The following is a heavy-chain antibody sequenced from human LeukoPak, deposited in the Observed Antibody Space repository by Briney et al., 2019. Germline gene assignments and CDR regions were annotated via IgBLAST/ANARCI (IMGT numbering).Heavy chain of an antibody. J-gene: IGHJ4*02. Sequence: GASVKVSCKASGGTFSSYAISWVRQAPGQGLEWMGGIIPIFGTANYAQKFQGRVTITADESTSTAYMELSSLRSEDTAVYYCARGGGSRRGSGYYFDYWGQGTLVTVSS. V-gene: IGHV1-69*13. CDR3: ARGGGSRRGSGYYFDY. D-gene: IGHD2-15*01. CDR2: IIPIFGTA. CDR1: GGTFSSYA.